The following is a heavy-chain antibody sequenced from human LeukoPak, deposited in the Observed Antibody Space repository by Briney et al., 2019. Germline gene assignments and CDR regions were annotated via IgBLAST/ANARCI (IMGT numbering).Heavy chain of an antibody. V-gene: IGHV3-11*01. CDR1: GFTFSDYY. CDR3: AKGSRSGGSCYSDFDY. D-gene: IGHD2-15*01. J-gene: IGHJ4*02. CDR2: ISSSGSTI. Sequence: GGSLRLSCAASGFTFSDYYMSWIRQAPGKGLEWVSYISSSGSTIYYADSVKGRFTISRDNAKNSLYLQMNSLRAEDTAVYYCAKGSRSGGSCYSDFDYWGQGTLVTVSS.